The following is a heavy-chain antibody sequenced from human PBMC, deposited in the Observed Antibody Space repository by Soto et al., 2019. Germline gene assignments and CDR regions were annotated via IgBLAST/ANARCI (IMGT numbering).Heavy chain of an antibody. J-gene: IGHJ5*02. CDR1: GFTFSSYD. V-gene: IGHV3-13*01. D-gene: IGHD3-22*01. Sequence: GGSLRLSCAASGFTFSSYDMHWVRQATGNGLEWVSAIGTAGDTYYPGSVKGRFTISRENAKNSLYLQMNSLRAEDTAVYYCARGIVYDSSGYYYAPYNWFAPWGQGTLVTVSS. CDR2: IGTAGDT. CDR3: ARGIVYDSSGYYYAPYNWFAP.